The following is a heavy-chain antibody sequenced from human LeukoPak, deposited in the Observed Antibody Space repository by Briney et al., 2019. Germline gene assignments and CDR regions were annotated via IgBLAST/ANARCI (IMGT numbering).Heavy chain of an antibody. D-gene: IGHD2-15*01. CDR2: ISAYNGNT. CDR3: ARDKVHCSGGSCYAKYYFDY. J-gene: IGHJ4*02. Sequence: ASVKVSCKASGYTFTSYGISWVRQPPGQGLEWMGWISAYNGNTNYGQKLQGRVTMTTDTSTSTAYMELRSLRSDDTAVYYCARDKVHCSGGSCYAKYYFDYWGQGTLVTVSS. CDR1: GYTFTSYG. V-gene: IGHV1-18*04.